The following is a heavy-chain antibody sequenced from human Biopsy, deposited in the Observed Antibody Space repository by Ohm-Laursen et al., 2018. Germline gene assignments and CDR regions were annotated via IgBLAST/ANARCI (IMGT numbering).Heavy chain of an antibody. V-gene: IGHV4-39*01. J-gene: IGHJ4*02. CDR2: IFYSGTT. Sequence: GTLSLTCSVSGDSIATFNYYWGWVRQPPGKGLEWLATIFYSGTTYFSRTLESRLTISQDTSSNQFSLRLKYVTAADTGVYYCARIYFYGLGSSDYFFDSWGQGTLVTVSS. D-gene: IGHD3-10*01. CDR3: ARIYFYGLGSSDYFFDS. CDR1: GDSIATFNYY.